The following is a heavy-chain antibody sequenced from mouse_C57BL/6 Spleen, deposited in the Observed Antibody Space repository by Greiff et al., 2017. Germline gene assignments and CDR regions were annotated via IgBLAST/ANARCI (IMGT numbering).Heavy chain of an antibody. CDR3: ARSYGNYRGYYFDC. J-gene: IGHJ2*01. CDR1: GYAFSSSW. CDR2: IYPGDGDT. V-gene: IGHV1-82*01. D-gene: IGHD2-1*01. Sequence: QVQLKQSGPELVKPGASVKISCKASGYAFSSSWMNWVKQRPGKGLEWIGRIYPGDGDTNYNGKFKGKATLTADKSSSTAYMQLSSLTSEDSAVYFCARSYGNYRGYYFDCWGQGTTLPVSS.